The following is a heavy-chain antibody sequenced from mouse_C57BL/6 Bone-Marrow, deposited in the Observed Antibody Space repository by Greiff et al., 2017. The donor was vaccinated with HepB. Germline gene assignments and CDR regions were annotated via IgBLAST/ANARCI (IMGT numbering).Heavy chain of an antibody. CDR3: ARDRYKGGYYFDY. V-gene: IGHV5-4*01. J-gene: IGHJ2*01. CDR1: GFTFSSYA. Sequence: DVKLVESGGGLVKPGGSLKLSCAASGFTFSSYAMSWVRQTPEKRLEWVATISDGGSYTYYPDNVKGRFTISRDNAKNNLYLQMSQLKSEDTAIYYCARDRYKGGYYFDYWGQGTTLTVSS. D-gene: IGHD1-3*01. CDR2: ISDGGSYT.